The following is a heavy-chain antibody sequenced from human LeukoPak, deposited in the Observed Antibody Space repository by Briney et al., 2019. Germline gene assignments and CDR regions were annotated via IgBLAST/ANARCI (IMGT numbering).Heavy chain of an antibody. Sequence: GGSLRLSCAAPGFTFSSYWMSWVRQAPGKGLEWVANIKQDGSEKYYVDSVKGRFTISRDNAKNSLYLQMNSLRAEDTAVYYCAWDYGDYWGQGTLVTVSS. J-gene: IGHJ4*02. CDR2: IKQDGSEK. V-gene: IGHV3-7*01. CDR1: GFTFSSYW. D-gene: IGHD4-17*01. CDR3: AWDYGDY.